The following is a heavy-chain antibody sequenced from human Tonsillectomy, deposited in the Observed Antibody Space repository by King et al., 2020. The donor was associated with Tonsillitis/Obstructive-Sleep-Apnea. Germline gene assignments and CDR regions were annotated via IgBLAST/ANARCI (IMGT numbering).Heavy chain of an antibody. CDR2: IFSNDEK. J-gene: IGHJ5*02. CDR1: VFSLSSARMG. D-gene: IGHD6-6*01. V-gene: IGHV2-26*01. CDR3: ARIVGYSSSSDNWFDP. Sequence: TLKESGPVLVKPTETLTLTCTVSVFSLSSARMGVSWIRQPPGTALEWLSHIFSNDEKSYITSLEKSLTISKDTSKSQVVLTMTNMDPVDTATYYCARIVGYSSSSDNWFDPWGQGTLVTVSS.